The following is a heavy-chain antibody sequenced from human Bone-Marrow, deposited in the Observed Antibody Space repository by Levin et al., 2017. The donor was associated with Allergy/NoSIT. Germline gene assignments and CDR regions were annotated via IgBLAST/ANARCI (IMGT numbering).Heavy chain of an antibody. CDR3: ARDLLPGCSGGSCYHGHIF. V-gene: IGHV3-21*01. CDR1: GFTFSSYS. Sequence: KRGESLKISCAASGFTFSSYSMNWVRQAPGKGLEWVSSISSSSSYIYYADSVKGRFTISRDNAKNSLYLQMNSLRAEDTAVYYCARDLLPGCSGGSCYHGHIFWGQGTLVTVSS. J-gene: IGHJ4*02. CDR2: ISSSSSYI. D-gene: IGHD2-15*01.